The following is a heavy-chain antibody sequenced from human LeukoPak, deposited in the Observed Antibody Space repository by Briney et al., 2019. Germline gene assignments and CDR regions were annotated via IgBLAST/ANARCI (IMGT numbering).Heavy chain of an antibody. V-gene: IGHV3-11*01. D-gene: IGHD4-11*01. J-gene: IGHJ3*02. CDR3: ARSRAPTALHAHAFDI. Sequence: GGSLRLSCAASGFTFSDYYMSWIRQAPGKGLEWVSYISFSGSPTQYADSVKGRFTISRDNAKNSLYLQMNSLRDEDTAVYYCARSRAPTALHAHAFDIWGQGTMVTVSS. CDR2: ISFSGSPT. CDR1: GFTFSDYY.